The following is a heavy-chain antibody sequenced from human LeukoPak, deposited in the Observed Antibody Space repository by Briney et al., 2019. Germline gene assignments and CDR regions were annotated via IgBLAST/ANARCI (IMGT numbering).Heavy chain of an antibody. J-gene: IGHJ4*02. CDR2: IYYSGST. V-gene: IGHV4-39*01. CDR1: GGSISSSSYY. Sequence: PSETLSLTCTVSGGSISSSSYYWGWIRQPPGKGLEWIGSIYYSGSTYYNPSLKSRVTISVDTSKNQFSLKLSSVTAADTAVYYCARHESYQYDYVWGSYRYTAFDYWGQGTLVTVSS. D-gene: IGHD3-16*02. CDR3: ARHESYQYDYVWGSYRYTAFDY.